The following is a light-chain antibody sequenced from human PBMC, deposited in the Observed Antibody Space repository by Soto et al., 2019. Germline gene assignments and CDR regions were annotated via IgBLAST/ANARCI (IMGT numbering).Light chain of an antibody. Sequence: EIVMTQSPVTPSLSPGERASLSCRGSQSVSSSYLAWYQQKPGQAPRLVISGASRRATGIPDRFSGAGSGTDFTLTISRLEPEDFALYYCQQHDILPITVGQGTRLEIK. CDR2: GAS. J-gene: IGKJ5*01. CDR1: QSVSSSY. CDR3: QQHDILPIT. V-gene: IGKV3-20*01.